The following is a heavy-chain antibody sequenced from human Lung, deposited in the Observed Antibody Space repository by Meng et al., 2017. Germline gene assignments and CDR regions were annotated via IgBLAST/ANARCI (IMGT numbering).Heavy chain of an antibody. J-gene: IGHJ4*02. CDR1: GGSFSDYY. D-gene: IGHD4-11*01. CDR2: INHSGST. Sequence: VEVPRGGRGLCERSQTLSRTCVVSGGSFSDYYWGWIRQPPGKGLEWIGEINHSGSTNYNPSLESRATISVDTSQNNLSLKLSSVTAADSAVYYCARGPTTMAHDFDYWGQGTLVTVSS. CDR3: ARGPTTMAHDFDY. V-gene: IGHV4-34*01.